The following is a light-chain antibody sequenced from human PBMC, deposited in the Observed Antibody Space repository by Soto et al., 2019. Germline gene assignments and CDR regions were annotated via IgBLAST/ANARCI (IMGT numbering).Light chain of an antibody. CDR3: SSYAGSNNL. Sequence: QSALTQPPSASGSPGQSVTFSCTGTSSDVGGYNYVSWYQQHPGKAPKLIIYEVNKRPSGVPDRFSGSKSGNTASLTVSGLQADDEADYYCSSYAGSNNLFGGGTKVTVL. V-gene: IGLV2-8*01. CDR1: SSDVGGYNY. J-gene: IGLJ2*01. CDR2: EVN.